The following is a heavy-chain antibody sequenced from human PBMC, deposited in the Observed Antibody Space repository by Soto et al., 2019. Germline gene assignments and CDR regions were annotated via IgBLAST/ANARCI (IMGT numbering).Heavy chain of an antibody. D-gene: IGHD3-3*01. J-gene: IGHJ4*02. Sequence: ASLKVSCKASGYTFTSYYMHWVRQAPGQGLEWMGIINPSGGSTSYAQKFQGRVTMTRDTSTSTVYMELSSLRSEDTAVYYCARDPLEKRSGYWNGYFDNWGQGTLVTISS. V-gene: IGHV1-46*03. CDR2: INPSGGST. CDR3: ARDPLEKRSGYWNGYFDN. CDR1: GYTFTSYY.